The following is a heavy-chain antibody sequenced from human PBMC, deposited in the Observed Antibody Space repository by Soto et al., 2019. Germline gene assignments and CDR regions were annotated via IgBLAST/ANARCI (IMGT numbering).Heavy chain of an antibody. Sequence: GGSLRLSCAASGFTFRSYSMNWVRQPPGKGLEWVSYISISSRTIYYADSVKGRFTISRDDAKNSLYLQMNSLRAEDTAVYYCARDGPPGSGYDFYYYGMDVWGQGTTVTVSS. CDR3: ARDGPPGSGYDFYYYGMDV. CDR1: GFTFRSYS. CDR2: ISISSRTI. D-gene: IGHD5-12*01. J-gene: IGHJ6*02. V-gene: IGHV3-48*04.